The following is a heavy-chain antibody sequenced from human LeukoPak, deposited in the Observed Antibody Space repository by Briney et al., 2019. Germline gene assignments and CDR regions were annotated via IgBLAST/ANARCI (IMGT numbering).Heavy chain of an antibody. CDR2: ISDRSTLT. D-gene: IGHD3-10*01. V-gene: IGHV3-48*02. CDR1: GFTFSSFG. CDR3: AKVIRGGYGMDV. J-gene: IGHJ6*02. Sequence: GGSLRLSCAASGFTFSSFGMNWVRQAPGKGREWVAYISDRSTLTYYADSVKGRFTIPRDNAKNSLSLQLHSLRDEDTAVYFCAKVIRGGYGMDVWGQGTTVTVSS.